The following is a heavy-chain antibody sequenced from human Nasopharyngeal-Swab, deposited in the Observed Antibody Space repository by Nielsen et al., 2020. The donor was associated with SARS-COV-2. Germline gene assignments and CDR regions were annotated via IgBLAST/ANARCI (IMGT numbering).Heavy chain of an antibody. CDR1: GYTFTSYY. Sequence: ASVQVSCKASGYTFTSYYMHWVRQAPGQGLEWMGILNPRGGSTSYAQKFQGRVTMTRDTSTSTVYMELRSLRSEDTAVYYCARDDDFWSGYYYGMDVWGQGTTVTVSS. CDR3: ARDDDFWSGYYYGMDV. V-gene: IGHV1-46*01. D-gene: IGHD3-3*01. CDR2: LNPRGGST. J-gene: IGHJ6*02.